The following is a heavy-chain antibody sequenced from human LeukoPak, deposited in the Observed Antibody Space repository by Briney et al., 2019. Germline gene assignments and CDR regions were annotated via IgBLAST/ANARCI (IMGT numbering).Heavy chain of an antibody. CDR3: ARDKRFSSSFDY. V-gene: IGHV4-59*01. CDR1: GGSISSYY. D-gene: IGHD6-13*01. Sequence: SETLSLTCTVSGGSISSYYWSWIRQPPGKALEWIGYIYYSGTTNYKPSLKSRVTISVDTSKNQFSLKLSSVTAADTAVYYRARDKRFSSSFDYWGQGTPVTVSS. CDR2: IYYSGTT. J-gene: IGHJ4*02.